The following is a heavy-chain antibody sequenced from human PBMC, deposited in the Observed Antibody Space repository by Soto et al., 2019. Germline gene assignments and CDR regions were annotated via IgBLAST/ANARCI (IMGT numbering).Heavy chain of an antibody. CDR3: AREGGESSDGLYYFDS. V-gene: IGHV4-30-4*01. CDR2: IYYSGNT. Sequence: SETLSLTCTVSGGSTSSDNYWRWIRQPPGKGLEWIGHIYYSGNTDYNPSLKSRLAISIDTSKNQFSLKLSSVTAADTAVYFCAREGGESSDGLYYFDSWGQGSLVTVSS. D-gene: IGHD3-16*01. CDR1: GGSTSSDNY. J-gene: IGHJ4*02.